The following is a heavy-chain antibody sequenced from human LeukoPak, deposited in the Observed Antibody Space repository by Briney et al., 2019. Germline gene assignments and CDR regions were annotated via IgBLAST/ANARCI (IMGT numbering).Heavy chain of an antibody. CDR2: IDPDGRVA. D-gene: IGHD3-16*01. J-gene: IGHJ3*01. CDR1: GFSLSKHW. CDR3: ARELGRGGSAFDV. V-gene: IGHV3-74*01. Sequence: TGGSLRLSCEASGFSLSKHWMHWVRQAPRKGLVWVAHIDPDGRVANYGDSVKGRFTISRDNAKNTLYLQMDSLRAEDTAVYYCARELGRGGSAFDVWGQGTMVTVSS.